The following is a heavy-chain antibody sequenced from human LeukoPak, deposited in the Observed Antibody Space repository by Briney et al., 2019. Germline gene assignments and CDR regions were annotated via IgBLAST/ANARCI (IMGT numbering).Heavy chain of an antibody. J-gene: IGHJ4*02. CDR2: IWYDGSNK. V-gene: IGHV3-33*01. D-gene: IGHD3-22*01. Sequence: GRSLRLSCAASGFTFSSYGMHWVRQAPGKGLEWVAVIWYDGSNKYYADSVKGRSTISRDNSKNTLYLQMNSLRAEDTAVYYCARGGYYDSSGYSFDYWGQGTLVTVSS. CDR3: ARGGYYDSSGYSFDY. CDR1: GFTFSSYG.